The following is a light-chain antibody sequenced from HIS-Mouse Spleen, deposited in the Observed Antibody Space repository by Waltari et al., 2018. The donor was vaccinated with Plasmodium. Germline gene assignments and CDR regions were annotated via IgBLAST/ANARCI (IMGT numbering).Light chain of an antibody. Sequence: QSAPTQPPSASGSPGQSVTISCTGPSSDVGGSNYVSWYQQHPGKAPKLMIYEVSKRPSGVPDRFSGSKSGNTASLTVSGLQAEDEADYYCSSYAGSNNLVFGGGTKLTVL. CDR2: EVS. J-gene: IGLJ2*01. CDR3: SSYAGSNNLV. CDR1: SSDVGGSNY. V-gene: IGLV2-8*01.